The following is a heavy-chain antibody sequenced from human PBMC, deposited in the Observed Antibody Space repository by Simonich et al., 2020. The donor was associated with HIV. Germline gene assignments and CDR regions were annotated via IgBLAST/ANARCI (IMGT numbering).Heavy chain of an antibody. D-gene: IGHD2-15*01. Sequence: EVQLVQSGAEVKKPGATVKISCKVSGYTFTDYYIPWVQQAPGKGLEWMGLVDPEEGEAIFAEKLQGRVTITADTSTDTAYMELSGLRSEDTAVYYCATPSLAATAFDYWGQGTLVTVSS. J-gene: IGHJ4*02. V-gene: IGHV1-69-2*01. CDR1: GYTFTDYY. CDR3: ATPSLAATAFDY. CDR2: VDPEEGEA.